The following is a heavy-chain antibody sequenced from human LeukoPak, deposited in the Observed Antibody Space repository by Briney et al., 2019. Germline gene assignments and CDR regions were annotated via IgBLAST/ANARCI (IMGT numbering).Heavy chain of an antibody. CDR3: ARQKWEQQGRDYYFNGLDV. D-gene: IGHD1/OR15-1a*01. Sequence: PSETLSLTCAASGGSIRSNAYYWGWIRQPPGKGLEWIGSIYHAGSVNYNPSFTSRVTMSVDRSRNQFSLKLTSVTAADTAVYYCARQKWEQQGRDYYFNGLDVWGPGTTVIVSS. J-gene: IGHJ6*02. V-gene: IGHV4-39*07. CDR1: GGSIRSNAYY. CDR2: IYHAGSV.